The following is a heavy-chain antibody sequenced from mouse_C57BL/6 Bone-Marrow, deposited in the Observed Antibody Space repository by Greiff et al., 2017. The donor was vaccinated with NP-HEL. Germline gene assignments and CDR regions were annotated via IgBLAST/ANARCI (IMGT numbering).Heavy chain of an antibody. V-gene: IGHV1-64*01. J-gene: IGHJ3*01. CDR3: ARGRLRQGAWFAY. CDR2: IHPNRGST. D-gene: IGHD2-4*01. CDR1: GYTFTSYW. Sequence: QVQLQQPGAELVKPGASVKLSCKASGYTFTSYWMHWVKQRPGQGLEWIGMIHPNRGSTNYNEKFKSKATLTVDKSSSTAYMQLSSLTSEDSAVYYCARGRLRQGAWFAYWGQGTLVTVSA.